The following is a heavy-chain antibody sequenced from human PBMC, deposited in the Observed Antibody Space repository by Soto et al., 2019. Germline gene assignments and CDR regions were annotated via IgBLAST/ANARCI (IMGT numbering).Heavy chain of an antibody. J-gene: IGHJ3*02. CDR2: IDPSDSYT. D-gene: IGHD3-22*01. CDR1: GYNFTSYW. V-gene: IGHV5-10-1*01. CDR3: ARHSYDKLGHAFDI. Sequence: PXEPLKISCKGCGYNFTSYWISWVRQMPGKGLEWMGSIDPSDSYTNYSPSFQGHVTISADKSISTAYLQWSSLKASDTAMYYCARHSYDKLGHAFDIWGQGTMVTASS.